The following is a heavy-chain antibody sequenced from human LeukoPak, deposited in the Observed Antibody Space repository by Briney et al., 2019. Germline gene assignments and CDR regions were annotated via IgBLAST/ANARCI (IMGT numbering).Heavy chain of an antibody. CDR3: ARRSPSGYEVNYFDY. Sequence: ASVTVSCKASGYSFSDYYIHWVRQAPGQGLEWVGWINHDSGDTYYGQKFQDWVTLTRDTSTSSAYLELTRLGSHDTAVYYCARRSPSGYEVNYFDYWGQGTLVTVSS. D-gene: IGHD5-12*01. CDR1: GYSFSDYY. V-gene: IGHV1-2*04. J-gene: IGHJ4*02. CDR2: INHDSGDT.